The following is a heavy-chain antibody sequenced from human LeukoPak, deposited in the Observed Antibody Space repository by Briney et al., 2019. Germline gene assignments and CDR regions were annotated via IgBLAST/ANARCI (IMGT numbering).Heavy chain of an antibody. D-gene: IGHD6-19*01. J-gene: IGHJ4*02. CDR3: ARRPAGAAVAVPYFDY. CDR1: GFTFSSYSMN. V-gene: IGHV4-39*01. CDR2: INYSGST. Sequence: GSLRLSCAASGFTFSSYSMNWVRQPPGKGLEWIGSINYSGSTYYNPSLRSRVTISVDTSKNQFSLKLTSVTAADTAVYYCARRPAGAAVAVPYFDYWGQGTLVTVSS.